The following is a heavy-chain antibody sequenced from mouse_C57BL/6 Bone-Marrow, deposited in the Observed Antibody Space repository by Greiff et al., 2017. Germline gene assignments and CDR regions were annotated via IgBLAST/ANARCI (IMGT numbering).Heavy chain of an antibody. J-gene: IGHJ4*01. V-gene: IGHV1-82*01. D-gene: IGHD1-1*01. CDR2: IYPGDGDT. Sequence: QVQLQQSGPELVKPGASVKISCKASGYAFSSSWMNWVKQRPGKGLEWIGRIYPGDGDTNYNGKFKGKATLTADKSSSTAYMQLSSLTSEDSAVYFCARAYYYGSSYVRAMDYWGQGTSVTVSS. CDR3: ARAYYYGSSYVRAMDY. CDR1: GYAFSSSW.